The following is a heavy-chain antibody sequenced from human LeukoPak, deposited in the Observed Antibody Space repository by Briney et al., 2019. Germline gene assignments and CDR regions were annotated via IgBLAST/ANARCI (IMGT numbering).Heavy chain of an antibody. V-gene: IGHV4-34*01. CDR1: GGSFSAYY. CDR3: ARAVTMVRGVTISSPYYFDY. J-gene: IGHJ4*02. CDR2: INHSGST. Sequence: SETLSLTCAVYGGSFSAYYWSWIRQPPGKGLEWIGEINHSGSTNYNPSLKSRVTISVDTSKNQFSLKLSSATAADTAVYYCARAVTMVRGVTISSPYYFDYWGQGTLVTVSS. D-gene: IGHD3-10*01.